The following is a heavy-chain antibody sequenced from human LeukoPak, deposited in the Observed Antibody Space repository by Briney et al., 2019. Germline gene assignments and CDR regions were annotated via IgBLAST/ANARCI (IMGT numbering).Heavy chain of an antibody. D-gene: IGHD3-10*01. CDR1: GGSISSYY. J-gene: IGHJ4*02. CDR2: IWYDGSNK. V-gene: IGHV3-33*08. Sequence: LSLTCTVSGGSISSYYWSWIRQPPGKGLEWLAAIWYDGSNKYYADSVKGRFTISRDNSKNTLYLQMNSLRAEDTAVYYCATVTSGLTYFDYWGQGTLVTVSS. CDR3: ATVTSGLTYFDY.